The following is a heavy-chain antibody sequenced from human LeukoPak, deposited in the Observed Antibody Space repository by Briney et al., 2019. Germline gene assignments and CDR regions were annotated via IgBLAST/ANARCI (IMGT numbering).Heavy chain of an antibody. CDR1: GASISPNY. D-gene: IGHD6-19*01. CDR3: AGQWLVYDAFDI. CDR2: IYSDGRT. Sequence: SETLSLTCTVSGASISPNYWSWIRQFPGKRLEWIGFIYSDGRTEYSPSLKSRVTISVDTSNNQFSLRLTSVTAADTAVYYCAGQWLVYDAFDIWGQGTMVTVSS. J-gene: IGHJ3*02. V-gene: IGHV4-59*08.